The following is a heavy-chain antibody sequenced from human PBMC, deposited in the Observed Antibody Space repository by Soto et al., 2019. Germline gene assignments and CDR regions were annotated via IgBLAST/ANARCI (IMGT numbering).Heavy chain of an antibody. V-gene: IGHV1-18*04. CDR1: GYTFTSYG. J-gene: IGHJ4*02. CDR2: ISAYNGNT. Sequence: ASVKVSCKASGYTFTSYGISWVRQAPGQGLEWMGWISAYNGNTNYAQKLQGRVTMTTDTSTSTAYMELRSPRSDDTAVYYCARDRAYGSGSYYTNDFDYWGQGTLVTVSS. CDR3: ARDRAYGSGSYYTNDFDY. D-gene: IGHD3-10*01.